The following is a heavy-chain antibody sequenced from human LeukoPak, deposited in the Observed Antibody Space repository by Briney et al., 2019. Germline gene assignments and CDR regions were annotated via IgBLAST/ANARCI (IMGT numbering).Heavy chain of an antibody. D-gene: IGHD3-10*01. CDR2: ISYSVGTI. CDR1: GFTFSSYE. V-gene: IGHV3-48*03. Sequence: GGSLRLSCAASGFTFSSYEMNWVRQAPGKGLEWVAYISYSVGTIYYADSVKGRFTISRDNAKNSLYLQMNSLRAEDTAVYYCASTRVRGVDTDAFDIWGQGTMVTVSS. J-gene: IGHJ3*02. CDR3: ASTRVRGVDTDAFDI.